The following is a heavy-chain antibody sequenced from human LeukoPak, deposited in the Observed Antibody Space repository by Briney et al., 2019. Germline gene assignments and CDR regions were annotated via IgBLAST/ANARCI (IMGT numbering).Heavy chain of an antibody. CDR2: IYYSGST. J-gene: IGHJ6*02. V-gene: IGHV4-30-4*01. CDR1: GGSISSGDYY. Sequence: PSQTLSLTCTVSGGSISSGDYYWSWIRQPPGKGLEWIGYIYYSGSTYYNPSLKSRVTISVDTSKNQFSLKLSSVTAADTAVYYCARDRGNDYGGFYGMDVWGQGTTVTVSS. CDR3: ARDRGNDYGGFYGMDV. D-gene: IGHD4-23*01.